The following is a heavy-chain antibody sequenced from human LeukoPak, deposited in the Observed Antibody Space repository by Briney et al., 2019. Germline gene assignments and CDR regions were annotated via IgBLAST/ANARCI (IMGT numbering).Heavy chain of an antibody. J-gene: IGHJ4*02. V-gene: IGHV4-34*01. CDR3: ARGKRRGYGYFDY. Sequence: PSETLSLTCAVYGESFSGYYWSWIRQPPGKGLEWIGEINHSGSTNYNPSLKSRVTISVDTSKNQFSLKLSSVTAADTAVYYCARGKRRGYGYFDYWAQGTLVTVSS. CDR1: GESFSGYY. D-gene: IGHD5-18*01. CDR2: INHSGST.